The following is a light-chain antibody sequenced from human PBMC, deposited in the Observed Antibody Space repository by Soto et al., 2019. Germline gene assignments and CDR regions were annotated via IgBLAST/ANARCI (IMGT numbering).Light chain of an antibody. J-gene: IGKJ1*01. CDR2: DAS. CDR3: EQSDNSQWT. Sequence: EIVLTQSPGTLSLSPGERATLSCRASQSVSSSHLAWFQQKPGQAPRFLIYDASSRATGIPDRFSGSGSGTEFTLTSSRLEPEDFAVYYCEQSDNSQWTLGQGTKVEIK. V-gene: IGKV3-20*01. CDR1: QSVSSSH.